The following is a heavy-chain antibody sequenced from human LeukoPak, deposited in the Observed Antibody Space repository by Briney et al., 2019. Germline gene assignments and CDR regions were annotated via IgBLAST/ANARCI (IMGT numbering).Heavy chain of an antibody. CDR2: INTNTGNP. CDR1: GYTFTSFV. D-gene: IGHD6-13*01. Sequence: ASVKVSCKASGYTFTSFVISWVRQAPGQGLEWMGWINTNTGNPTYAQGFTGRFVFSLDTSVTTAFLAISSLKAEDTAVYFCARGVTHYSNWYYFGHWGQGTLVTVSS. V-gene: IGHV7-4-1*02. CDR3: ARGVTHYSNWYYFGH. J-gene: IGHJ4*02.